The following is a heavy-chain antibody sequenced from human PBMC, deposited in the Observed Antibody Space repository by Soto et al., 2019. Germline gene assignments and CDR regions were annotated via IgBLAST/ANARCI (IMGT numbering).Heavy chain of an antibody. CDR3: ARTRWSIKWGVDY. CDR1: GGSFSGYY. V-gene: IGHV4-34*01. J-gene: IGHJ4*02. Sequence: RSLTCAVYGGSFSGYYWSWIRQPPGKGLEWIGEINHSGSTNYNPSLKSRVTISVDTSKNQFSLKLSSVTAADTAVYYCARTRWSIKWGVDYWGQGTLVTVSS. CDR2: INHSGST. D-gene: IGHD7-27*01.